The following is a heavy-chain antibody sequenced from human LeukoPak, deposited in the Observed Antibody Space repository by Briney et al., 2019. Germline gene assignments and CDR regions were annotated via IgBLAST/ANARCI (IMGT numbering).Heavy chain of an antibody. Sequence: SETLSLTCTVSGGSISSSSYYWGWIRQPPGKGLEWIGSIYYSGSTYYNPSLKSRVTISVDTSKNQFSLKLSSVTAADTAVYYCASIVMVDTATSWKGMDVWGQGTTVTVSS. J-gene: IGHJ6*02. CDR2: IYYSGST. D-gene: IGHD5-18*01. V-gene: IGHV4-39*01. CDR3: ASIVMVDTATSWKGMDV. CDR1: GGSISSSSYY.